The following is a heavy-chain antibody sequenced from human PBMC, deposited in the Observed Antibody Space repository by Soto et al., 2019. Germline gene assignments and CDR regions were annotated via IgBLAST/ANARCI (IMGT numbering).Heavy chain of an antibody. CDR1: VGSISSGSYY. V-gene: IGHV4-31*03. CDR3: ARSPAADRYSSSSVDY. J-gene: IGHJ4*02. CDR2: IYYSGST. Sequence: PSETLSGTCTVPVGSISSGSYYWSWIRQHPGKGLEWIGYIYYSGSTYYNPSLKSRVTISVDTSKNQFSLKLSSVTAADTAVYYCARSPAADRYSSSSVDYWGQVTLVSVSS. D-gene: IGHD6-6*01.